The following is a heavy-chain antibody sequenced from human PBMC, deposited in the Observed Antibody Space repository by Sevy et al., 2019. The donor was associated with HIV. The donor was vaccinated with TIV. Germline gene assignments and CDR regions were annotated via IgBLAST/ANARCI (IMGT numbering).Heavy chain of an antibody. J-gene: IGHJ6*02. V-gene: IGHV3-74*01. CDR2: INSDGSST. CDR3: AREEGSGSYWGYYYYYGMDV. Sequence: GGSLRLSCAASGFTFSSYWMHWVRQAPGKGLVWVSRINSDGSSTSYADSVKGRFTISRDNAKNTLYLQMNSLRAEATAVYYCAREEGSGSYWGYYYYYGMDVWGQGTTVTVSS. D-gene: IGHD3-10*01. CDR1: GFTFSSYW.